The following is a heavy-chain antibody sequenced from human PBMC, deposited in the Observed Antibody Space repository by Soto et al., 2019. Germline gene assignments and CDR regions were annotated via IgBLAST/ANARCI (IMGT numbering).Heavy chain of an antibody. D-gene: IGHD6-13*01. CDR3: VKDMGQAAVGIRYPYGLNV. CDR2: LSSNGVGT. J-gene: IGHJ6*02. CDR1: GFTVSSFG. Sequence: GGSLRLSCSGSGFTVSSFGKHWVRQAPGKGLEHVSTLSSNGVGTYYADSVKGRFTFSRDTSKNTLYLQMSSLRTEDTAVYYCVKDMGQAAVGIRYPYGLNVWGLGTTVTVSS. V-gene: IGHV3-64D*06.